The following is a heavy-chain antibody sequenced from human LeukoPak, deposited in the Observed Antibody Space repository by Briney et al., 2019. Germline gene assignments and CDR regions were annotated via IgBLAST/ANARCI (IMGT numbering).Heavy chain of an antibody. J-gene: IGHJ4*02. CDR1: SPSISSSDLF. CDR3: ARVRNGGHSLLTYYFDS. Sequence: SETLSPTCTVASPSISSSDLFWAWLPEPRGKCLEWIVHFSYSGSTHDNPSLQSRFFISADTSKNQFSLPLTSVTAADTAVYYSARVRNGGHSLLTYYFDSWGQGPPVTVSS. V-gene: IGHV4-39*07. D-gene: IGHD4-23*01. CDR2: FSYSGST.